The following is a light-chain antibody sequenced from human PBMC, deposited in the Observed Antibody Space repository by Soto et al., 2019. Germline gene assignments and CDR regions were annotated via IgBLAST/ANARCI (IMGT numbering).Light chain of an antibody. V-gene: IGKV3-20*01. CDR1: QSVSSSY. J-gene: IGKJ3*01. Sequence: EIVLTQSPGTLSLSPGERATLSCRASQSVSSSYLAWYQQKPGQAPRLLIHGASSRATGIPDRFSGSGSGTDFTLTISRQEPEDFAVYYCQQYGSSPTFGPGTKVDIK. CDR2: GAS. CDR3: QQYGSSPT.